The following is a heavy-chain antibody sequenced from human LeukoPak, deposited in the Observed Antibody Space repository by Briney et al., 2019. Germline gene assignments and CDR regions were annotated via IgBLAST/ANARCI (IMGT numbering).Heavy chain of an antibody. CDR1: GFTFSGYA. CDR2: ISYDGSNK. J-gene: IGHJ4*02. Sequence: PGGSLRLSCAASGFTFSGYAMHWVRQAPGKGLEWVAVISYDGSNKYYADSVKGRFTISRDNSKNTVYLQMNSLRAEDTAVYYCARDSRHYSSSWYYFDYWGQGTLVTVSS. V-gene: IGHV3-30-3*01. D-gene: IGHD6-13*01. CDR3: ARDSRHYSSSWYYFDY.